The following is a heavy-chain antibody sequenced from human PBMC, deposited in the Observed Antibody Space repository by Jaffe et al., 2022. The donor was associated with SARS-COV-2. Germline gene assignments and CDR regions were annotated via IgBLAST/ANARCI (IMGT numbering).Heavy chain of an antibody. CDR1: GFTFSSYW. CDR2: IKQDGSEK. V-gene: IGHV3-7*01. D-gene: IGHD3-22*01. J-gene: IGHJ3*02. CDR3: AREVDDSSGYYYFGERVDAFDI. Sequence: EVQLVESGGGLVQPGGSLRLSCAASGFTFSSYWMSWVRQAPGKGLEWVANIKQDGSEKYYVDSVKGRFTISRDNAKNSLYLQMNSLRAEDTAVYYCAREVDDSSGYYYFGERVDAFDIWGQGTMVTVSS.